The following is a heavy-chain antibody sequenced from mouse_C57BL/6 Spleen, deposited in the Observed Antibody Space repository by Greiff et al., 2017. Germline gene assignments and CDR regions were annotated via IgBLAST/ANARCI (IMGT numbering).Heavy chain of an antibody. Sequence: VQLQQPGAELVMPGASVKLSCKASGYTFTSYWMPWVQQTPGQGLEWIGEIDPSDSYTNYNQKFKGKFTWTVDKSSSTAYMQISSRTSEDSAVYYCARKNWDGFAYWGQGTLVTVSA. CDR3: ARKNWDGFAY. D-gene: IGHD4-1*01. J-gene: IGHJ3*01. CDR1: GYTFTSYW. CDR2: IDPSDSYT. V-gene: IGHV1-69*01.